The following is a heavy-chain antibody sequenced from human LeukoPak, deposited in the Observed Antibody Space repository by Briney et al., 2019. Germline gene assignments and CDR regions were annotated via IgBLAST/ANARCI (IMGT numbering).Heavy chain of an antibody. Sequence: SETLSLTCTVSGGSISSYYWSWIRQPAGKGMEWIGRIYTSGSTNYNPSLKSRVPMSVDTSKNQFSLKLSSVTAADTAVYYCARDIVVVPAAIGYYYYYMDVWGKGTTVTVSS. V-gene: IGHV4-4*07. J-gene: IGHJ6*03. CDR3: ARDIVVVPAAIGYYYYYMDV. CDR1: GGSISSYY. CDR2: IYTSGST. D-gene: IGHD2-2*02.